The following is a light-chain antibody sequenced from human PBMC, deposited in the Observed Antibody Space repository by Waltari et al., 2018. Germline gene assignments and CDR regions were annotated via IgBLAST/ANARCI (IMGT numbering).Light chain of an antibody. J-gene: IGLJ1*01. CDR1: SSDVGGYKS. V-gene: IGLV2-14*03. Sequence: QSALTQAASVSGSPGQSITISCTGTSSDVGGYKSVSWYQQPPGKAPKILFYDVTNRPPGVSNRFSGSKSGNTASLTISGLQAEDEADYYCSAYTRSGTYVFGTGTKVTVL. CDR2: DVT. CDR3: SAYTRSGTYV.